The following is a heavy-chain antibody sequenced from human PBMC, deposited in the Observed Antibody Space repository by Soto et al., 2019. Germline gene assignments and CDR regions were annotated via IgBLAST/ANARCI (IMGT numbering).Heavy chain of an antibody. CDR1: GGSFSGYY. CDR2: INHSGST. V-gene: IGHV4-34*01. CDR3: AGRMRYSSGWGALYYFDY. D-gene: IGHD6-19*01. J-gene: IGHJ4*02. Sequence: QVQLQQWGAGLLKPSETLSLTCAVYGGSFSGYYWSWIRQPPGKGLEWIGEINHSGSTNYNPSLKSRVTISGDTSKNQLSRKRGSGTAADTAVYYCAGRMRYSSGWGALYYFDYWGQGTLVTVSS.